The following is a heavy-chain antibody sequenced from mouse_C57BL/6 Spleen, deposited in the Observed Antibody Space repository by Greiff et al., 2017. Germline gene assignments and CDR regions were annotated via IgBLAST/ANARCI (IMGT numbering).Heavy chain of an antibody. CDR3: ARPPTMVTTKYAMDD. Sequence: VQLQQSGAELVKPGASVKISCKASGYAFSSYWMNWVKQRPGKGLEWIGQIYPGDGDTNYNGKFKGKATLTADKSSSTAYMQLSSLTSEDSAVYFCARPPTMVTTKYAMDDWGQGTSVTVSS. J-gene: IGHJ4*01. V-gene: IGHV1-80*01. CDR2: IYPGDGDT. D-gene: IGHD2-9*01. CDR1: GYAFSSYW.